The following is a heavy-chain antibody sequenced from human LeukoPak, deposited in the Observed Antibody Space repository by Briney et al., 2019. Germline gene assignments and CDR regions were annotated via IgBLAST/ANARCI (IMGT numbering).Heavy chain of an antibody. J-gene: IGHJ4*02. CDR1: GFTFSNCA. CDR3: ARGGVYCSSTSCYEKVDY. D-gene: IGHD2-2*01. V-gene: IGHV3-30-3*01. Sequence: GGSLRLSCAASGFTFSNCAMHWVRQAPGKGLEWVAVISYDGSNKYYADSVKGRFTISRDNSKNTLYLQMNSLRAEDTAVYFCARGGVYCSSTSCYEKVDYWGQGTLVTVSS. CDR2: ISYDGSNK.